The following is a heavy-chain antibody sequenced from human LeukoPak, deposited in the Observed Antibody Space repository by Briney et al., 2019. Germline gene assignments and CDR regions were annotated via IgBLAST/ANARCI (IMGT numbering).Heavy chain of an antibody. D-gene: IGHD2-15*01. Sequence: SSETLSLTCAVYGGSFSGYYWSWICQPPGKGLEWIGEINHSGSTNYNPSLKSRVTISVDTSKNQFSLKLSSVTAADTAVYYCARGNREVAATLRFDPWGQGTLVTVSS. CDR2: INHSGST. CDR3: ARGNREVAATLRFDP. CDR1: GGSFSGYY. V-gene: IGHV4-34*01. J-gene: IGHJ5*02.